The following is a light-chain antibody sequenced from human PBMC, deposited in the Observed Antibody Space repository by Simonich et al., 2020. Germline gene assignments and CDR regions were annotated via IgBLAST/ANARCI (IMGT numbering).Light chain of an antibody. CDR1: QSVSSSY. CDR2: GAS. CDR3: QQYGSSPTYT. Sequence: EIVLTQSPGTLSLSPGERATLSCRASQSVSSSYLSWYHQKPGQAPMLLIYGASSRATGIPDRFSGSGSGTDFTLTISRLEPEDFAVYYCQQYGSSPTYTFGQGTKLEIK. J-gene: IGKJ2*01. V-gene: IGKV3-20*01.